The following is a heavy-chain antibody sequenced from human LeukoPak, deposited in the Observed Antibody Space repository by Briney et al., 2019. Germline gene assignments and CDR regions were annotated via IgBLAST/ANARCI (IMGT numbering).Heavy chain of an antibody. CDR3: ARGGGCTTTSCDLDY. D-gene: IGHD2-2*01. Sequence: SETLSLTCTVSGCSIRTYYWNWIRQTPGKGLEWIGYFSYSGSTNYNPSLKSRVTISVDTSKNQFSLKLNSVTAADTVVYYCARGGGCTTTSCDLDYWGEGTLVTVSS. V-gene: IGHV4-59*01. CDR2: FSYSGST. CDR1: GCSIRTYY. J-gene: IGHJ4*02.